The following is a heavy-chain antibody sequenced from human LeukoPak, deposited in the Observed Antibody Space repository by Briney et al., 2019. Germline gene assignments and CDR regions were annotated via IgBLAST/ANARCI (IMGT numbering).Heavy chain of an antibody. D-gene: IGHD3-3*01. J-gene: IGHJ5*02. V-gene: IGHV5-51*01. CDR3: AIFDFLFGEIDNWFDP. CDR1: GYSFTSYW. CDR2: IYPGDSDT. Sequence: KRGESLKISCKGSGYSFTSYWIGWVGQMPGKSLEWRGSIYPGDSDTRYSPSFQGQVTISADKSISTAYLQWSSLKASDTAMYYCAIFDFLFGEIDNWFDPWGQGTLVTVSS.